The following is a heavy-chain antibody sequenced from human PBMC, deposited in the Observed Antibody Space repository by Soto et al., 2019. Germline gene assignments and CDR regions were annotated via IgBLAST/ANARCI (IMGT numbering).Heavy chain of an antibody. CDR3: ARDKRDLRFVEWSYYFDY. Sequence: QVQLVESGGGVVQPGRSLRLSCAPSGFTFSNYAMHWVRQAPGKGLEWVAVISYDGSNKYYADSVKGRFTISRDNSKNPLYLQMNSLRAEDTAVYYCARDKRDLRFVEWSYYFDYWGQGTLVTVSS. CDR1: GFTFSNYA. J-gene: IGHJ4*02. CDR2: ISYDGSNK. D-gene: IGHD3-3*01. V-gene: IGHV3-30-3*01.